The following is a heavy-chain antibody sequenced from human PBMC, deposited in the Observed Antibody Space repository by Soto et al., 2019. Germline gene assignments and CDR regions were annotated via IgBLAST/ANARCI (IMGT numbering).Heavy chain of an antibody. CDR1: GYTFTGYY. V-gene: IGHV1-2*04. D-gene: IGHD5-12*01. J-gene: IGHJ6*02. CDR3: ARGGWLQSSYYYYGMDV. Sequence: QVQLVQSGAEVKKPGASVKVSCKASGYTFTGYYMHWVRQAPGQGLEWMGWINPNSGGTNYAQKFQGWVTMTRDTSISTAYMELSRQRSDDTAVYYCARGGWLQSSYYYYGMDVWGQGTTVTVSS. CDR2: INPNSGGT.